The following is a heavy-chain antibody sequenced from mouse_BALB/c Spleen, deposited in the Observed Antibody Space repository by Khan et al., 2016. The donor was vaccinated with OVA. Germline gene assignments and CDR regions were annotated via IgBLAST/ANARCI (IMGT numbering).Heavy chain of an antibody. V-gene: IGHV1-7*01. J-gene: IGHJ2*01. CDR1: GYTFINYW. CDR3: ARWGLRWDIDY. D-gene: IGHD1-1*02. CDR2: ITPSTGYT. Sequence: QLSGAELAKPGASGKMSCKASGYTFINYWILWVKQRPGQGLEWIGYITPSTGYTEYNQNFKDKATLTADKSSSTAYMQLSSLTSEDSAVYYSARWGLRWDIDYWGQGTTLTVSS.